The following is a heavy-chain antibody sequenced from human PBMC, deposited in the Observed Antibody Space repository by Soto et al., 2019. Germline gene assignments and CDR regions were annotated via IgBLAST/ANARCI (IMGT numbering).Heavy chain of an antibody. V-gene: IGHV3-23*01. CDR1: GFTFSSYA. CDR2: ISVSGGST. CDR3: ASNTRYDPPDY. J-gene: IGHJ4*02. Sequence: EVQLLESGGGLVQPGGSLRLSCAASGFTFSSYAMSWVRQAPGKGLAWVSGISVSGGSTYYADSVKSRFTISRDNSKNTLYLQMNSLSAEDTAVYYCASNTRYDPPDYWGQGTLVTVSS. D-gene: IGHD3-16*01.